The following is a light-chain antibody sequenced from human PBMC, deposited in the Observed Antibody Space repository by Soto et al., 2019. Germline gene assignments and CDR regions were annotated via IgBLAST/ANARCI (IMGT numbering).Light chain of an antibody. CDR3: TSFASSNTPVV. J-gene: IGLJ2*01. V-gene: IGLV3-21*02. Sequence: SYELTQTPSVSVAPGQTARISCGGNNIGRKNVHLYQQKPGQAPVLVVYDDSDRPSGIPERFSGSNSGNTATLTISGLQAEDEADYYCTSFASSNTPVVFGGGTKLTVL. CDR1: NIGRKN. CDR2: DDS.